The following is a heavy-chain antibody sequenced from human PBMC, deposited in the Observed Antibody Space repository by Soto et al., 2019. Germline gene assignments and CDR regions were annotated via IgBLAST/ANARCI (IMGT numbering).Heavy chain of an antibody. V-gene: IGHV3-30*18. CDR3: AKEVLYGDYVVYFDY. D-gene: IGHD4-17*01. CDR1: GFTFSSYG. J-gene: IGHJ4*02. CDR2: ISYDGSNK. Sequence: QVQLVESGGGVVQPGRSLRLSCAASGFTFSSYGMHWVRQAPGKGLEWVAVISYDGSNKYYADSVKGRFTISRDNSKNTLYLQMNSLRAEDTAVYYCAKEVLYGDYVVYFDYWGQGTLVTVSS.